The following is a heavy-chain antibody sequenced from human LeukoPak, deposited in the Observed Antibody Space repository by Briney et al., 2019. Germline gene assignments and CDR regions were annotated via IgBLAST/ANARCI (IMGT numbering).Heavy chain of an antibody. CDR3: AKSAMAPWYFDY. V-gene: IGHV3-30*18. J-gene: IGHJ4*02. D-gene: IGHD5-18*01. CDR2: ISYDGSNK. CDR1: GFTFSSYG. Sequence: GGSLRLSCAASGFTFSSYGMHWVRQAPGKGLEWVAVISYDGSNKYYADSVKGRFTISRDNSKSTLYLQMNSLRAEDTAVYYCAKSAMAPWYFDYWGQGTLVTVSS.